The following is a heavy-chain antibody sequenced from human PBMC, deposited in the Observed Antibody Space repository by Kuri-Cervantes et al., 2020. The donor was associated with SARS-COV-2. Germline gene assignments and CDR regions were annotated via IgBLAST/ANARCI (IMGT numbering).Heavy chain of an antibody. CDR3: ARGSSPLGVTYDY. D-gene: IGHD3-10*01. Sequence: LSLTCAASGFTFSSYWMSWVRQAPGKGLEWVANIKQDGSEKYYVDSVKGRFTISRDNAKNSLYLQMNSLRAEDTAVYYCARGSSPLGVTYDYWGQGTLVTVSS. V-gene: IGHV3-7*04. CDR1: GFTFSSYW. CDR2: IKQDGSEK. J-gene: IGHJ4*02.